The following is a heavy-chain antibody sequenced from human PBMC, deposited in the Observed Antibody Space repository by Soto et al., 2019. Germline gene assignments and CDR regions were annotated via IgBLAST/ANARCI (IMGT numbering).Heavy chain of an antibody. D-gene: IGHD1-26*01. Sequence: QVELVESGGVVVQPGRSLRLSCAASAVTFTGYGMHWVRQAPGKGLEWVAVIRFDGSNIYYADSVKGRFTISRDNARNMLYLQMNSLRAEETAVYYCARDGVGSTAYFGYFDYWGLGTLVTVSS. CDR1: AVTFTGYG. CDR3: ARDGVGSTAYFGYFDY. CDR2: IRFDGSNI. V-gene: IGHV3-33*01. J-gene: IGHJ4*02.